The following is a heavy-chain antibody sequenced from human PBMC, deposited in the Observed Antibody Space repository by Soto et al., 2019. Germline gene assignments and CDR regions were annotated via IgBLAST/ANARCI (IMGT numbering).Heavy chain of an antibody. V-gene: IGHV1-69*13. J-gene: IGHJ6*02. Sequence: SVKVSCTASGGTFSSYAISWVRQAPGQGLEWMGGIIPIFGTANYAQKFQGRVTITADESTSTAYMELSSLRSEDTAVYYCARTGERYYYYYGMDVWGQGTTVTVSS. CDR1: GGTFSSYA. D-gene: IGHD1-1*01. CDR3: ARTGERYYYYYGMDV. CDR2: IIPIFGTA.